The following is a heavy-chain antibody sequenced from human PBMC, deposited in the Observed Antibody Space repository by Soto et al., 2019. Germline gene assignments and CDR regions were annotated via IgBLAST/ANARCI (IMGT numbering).Heavy chain of an antibody. D-gene: IGHD6-13*01. J-gene: IGHJ6*02. CDR3: ARCPGIAAAGTHYYGMDV. Sequence: SETLSLTCTVSGGSISSSNYYWGWIRQPPGKGLEWIGNIYYSGSTNYNPSLKSRVTISVDTSKNQFSLKLSSVTAADTAVYYCARCPGIAAAGTHYYGMDVWGQGTTVTVS. CDR2: IYYSGST. V-gene: IGHV4-39*07. CDR1: GGSISSSNYY.